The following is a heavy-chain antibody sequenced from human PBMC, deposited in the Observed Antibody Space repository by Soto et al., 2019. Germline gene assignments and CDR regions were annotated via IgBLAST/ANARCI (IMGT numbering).Heavy chain of an antibody. CDR1: GFTFSWFW. V-gene: IGHV3-7*05. J-gene: IGHJ4*02. Sequence: EVHLMESGGGLVQPGGSLRLSGAGSGFTFSWFWMSWVRQAPGKGLEWVASIKQDGSEKYYVDSVKGRFTISRDNAEKSLWLQMNSLRAEDTAVYYCAREAYWGQGTLVTVSS. CDR2: IKQDGSEK. CDR3: AREAY.